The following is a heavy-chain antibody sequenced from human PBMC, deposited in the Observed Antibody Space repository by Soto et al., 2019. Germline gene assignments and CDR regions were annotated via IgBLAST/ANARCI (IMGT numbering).Heavy chain of an antibody. D-gene: IGHD4-17*01. Sequence: GESLKISCKGSGYSFTSYWIGWVRQMPGKGLEWMGIIYPGDSDTRYSPSFQGQVTISADKSISTAYLQMNSLRAEDTALYYCARGEFAYGDSNEMDVWGQGTTVTVSS. CDR1: GYSFTSYW. V-gene: IGHV5-51*01. J-gene: IGHJ6*02. CDR3: ARGEFAYGDSNEMDV. CDR2: IYPGDSDT.